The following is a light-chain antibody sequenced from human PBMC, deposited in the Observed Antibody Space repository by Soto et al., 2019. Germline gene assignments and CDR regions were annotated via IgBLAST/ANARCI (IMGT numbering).Light chain of an antibody. CDR2: ANN. CDR3: EAWDDSLNGPV. J-gene: IGLJ3*02. Sequence: QSVLTQPPSVSGTPGQKITISCSGSTSDIGSNTVNWYQQVPGTAPKLLIYANNQRPSGVPDRFSGSKSGTSASLVISGLQSEDEADYYCEAWDDSLNGPVFGGGTKLTVL. CDR1: TSDIGSNT. V-gene: IGLV1-44*01.